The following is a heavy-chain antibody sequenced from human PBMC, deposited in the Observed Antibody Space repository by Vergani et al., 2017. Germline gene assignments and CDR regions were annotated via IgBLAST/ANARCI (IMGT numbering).Heavy chain of an antibody. Sequence: QVQLVQSGAEVKKPGSSVKVSCKASGGTFSSYTISWVRQAPGQGLEWMGRIIPILGIANYAQKFQGRVTITADKSTSTAYMELSSLRSEDTAVYYCARVGATVNDAFDIWGQGTMVTVSS. V-gene: IGHV1-69*02. CDR3: ARVGATVNDAFDI. CDR1: GGTFSSYT. CDR2: IIPILGIA. J-gene: IGHJ3*02. D-gene: IGHD1-26*01.